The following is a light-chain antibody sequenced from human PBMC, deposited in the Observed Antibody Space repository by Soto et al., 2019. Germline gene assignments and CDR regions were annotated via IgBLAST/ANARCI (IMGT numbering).Light chain of an antibody. V-gene: IGKV3-11*01. J-gene: IGKJ1*01. CDR2: DAS. Sequence: PGERATLSCRASQSVSSYLAWYQQKPGQAPRLLIYDASNRATGIPARFSGSGSGTDFTLTISSLEQEDVAVYYCQQYNNWTRTFGQGTKVDIK. CDR3: QQYNNWTRT. CDR1: QSVSSY.